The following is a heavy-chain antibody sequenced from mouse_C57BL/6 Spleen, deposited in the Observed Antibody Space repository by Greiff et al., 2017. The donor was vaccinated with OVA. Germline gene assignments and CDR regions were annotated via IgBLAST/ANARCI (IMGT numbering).Heavy chain of an antibody. J-gene: IGHJ3*01. D-gene: IGHD4-1*01. CDR2: INPGSGGA. Sequence: QVQLKESGAELVRPGTSVQVSCKASGYAFTNYLIEWGKQRPGQGLEWIGVINPGSGGANYNEKFKGTATLTADKYSSTAYMQLSILTSADSAVYFCARSGLTVAWFAYWGQGTLVTVSA. CDR3: ARSGLTVAWFAY. CDR1: GYAFTNYL. V-gene: IGHV1-54*01.